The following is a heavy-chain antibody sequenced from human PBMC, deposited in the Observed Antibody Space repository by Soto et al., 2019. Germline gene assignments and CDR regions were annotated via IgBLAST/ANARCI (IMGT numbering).Heavy chain of an antibody. V-gene: IGHV5-51*01. CDR3: ARQHPLDSRVWYD. J-gene: IGHJ4*02. D-gene: IGHD6-19*01. CDR1: GDSFTGFW. Sequence: GASLKISCKAFGDSFTGFWVGWVRQVPGKGLEWVASIYPRDSDVRYNPSFQGQVTISADRSTTTAYLQWSSLKASDTAIYYCARQHPLDSRVWYDWGQGTLVTVSS. CDR2: IYPRDSDV.